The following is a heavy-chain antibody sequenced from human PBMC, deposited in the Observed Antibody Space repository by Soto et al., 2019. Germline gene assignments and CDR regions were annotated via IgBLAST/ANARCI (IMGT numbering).Heavy chain of an antibody. J-gene: IGHJ6*02. Sequence: QVQLVQSGAEVMKPGSSVKVSCKASGGSFSSYAISWVRQAPGQGLEWMGGIIPFFGTPSYAQKFQGRVKITADKSTSAAYMELSSLRSEDTVVYYCARQPVDVGTTINYYHYYAMDVWGQGTTVTVSS. V-gene: IGHV1-69*06. CDR3: ARQPVDVGTTINYYHYYAMDV. CDR1: GGSFSSYA. D-gene: IGHD5-12*01. CDR2: IIPFFGTP.